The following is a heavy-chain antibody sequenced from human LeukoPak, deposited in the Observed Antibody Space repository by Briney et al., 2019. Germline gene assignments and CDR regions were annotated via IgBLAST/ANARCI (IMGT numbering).Heavy chain of an antibody. V-gene: IGHV4-59*08. Sequence: SSETLSLTCTVSGGSISSYYWSWIRQPPGKGLEWIGYIYYSGSTNYNPSLKSRVTISVDTSKSQFSLKLSSVTAADTAVYYCARRGYAPKYYFDYWGQGTLVTVSS. CDR3: ARRGYAPKYYFDY. D-gene: IGHD5-18*01. J-gene: IGHJ4*02. CDR2: IYYSGST. CDR1: GGSISSYY.